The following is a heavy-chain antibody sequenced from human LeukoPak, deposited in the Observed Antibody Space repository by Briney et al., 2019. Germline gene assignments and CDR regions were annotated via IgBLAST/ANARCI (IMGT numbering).Heavy chain of an antibody. CDR1: GLTFSSYS. J-gene: IGHJ4*02. CDR3: ARGGTNVDIVATTDSDFDY. Sequence: PGGSLRLSCAASGLTFSSYSMNWVRQAPGKGLEWVSSISSSSSYIYYADSVKGRFTISRDNAKNSLYLQMNSLRAEDTAVYYCARGGTNVDIVATTDSDFDYWGQGTLVTVSS. V-gene: IGHV3-21*01. D-gene: IGHD5-12*01. CDR2: ISSSSSYI.